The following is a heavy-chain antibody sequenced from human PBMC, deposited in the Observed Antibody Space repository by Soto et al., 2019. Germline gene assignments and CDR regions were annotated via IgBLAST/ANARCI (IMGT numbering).Heavy chain of an antibody. Sequence: SETLSLTCTVSGGSISRSSYYWGWIRQPPEKGLEWIGTIYYSGSTFYNLSLKSRVTISVDTSKTQFSLKLSSVTVADTAVYYCARRSFEYSSSSDPGFFDYWGQGTPVTVSS. J-gene: IGHJ4*02. CDR1: GGSISRSSYY. CDR3: ARRSFEYSSSSDPGFFDY. V-gene: IGHV4-39*01. CDR2: IYYSGST. D-gene: IGHD6-6*01.